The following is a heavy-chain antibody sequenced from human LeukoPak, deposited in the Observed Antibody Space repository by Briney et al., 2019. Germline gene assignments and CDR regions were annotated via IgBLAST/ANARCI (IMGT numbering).Heavy chain of an antibody. D-gene: IGHD3-10*01. Sequence: PSETLSLTCSVYGGCFSGYYWSWIRPPPGKGLKWVGEINHRGSINHNPSLKSRVTISVGTSKNQCSLKLSSVTAADTAVYYCARALPYGAGGYRLYYGMDVWGQGTTVTVSS. CDR1: GGCFSGYY. CDR2: INHRGSI. V-gene: IGHV4-34*01. J-gene: IGHJ6*02. CDR3: ARALPYGAGGYRLYYGMDV.